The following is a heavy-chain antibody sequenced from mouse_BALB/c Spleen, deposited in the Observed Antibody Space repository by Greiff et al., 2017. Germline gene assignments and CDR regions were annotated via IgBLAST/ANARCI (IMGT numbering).Heavy chain of an antibody. CDR2: INPSNGGT. CDR3: TRLTVEGRMDY. J-gene: IGHJ4*01. Sequence: QVHVKQSGAELVKPGASVKLSCKASGYTFTSYYMYWVKQRPGQGLEWIGEINPSNGGTNFNEKFKSKATLTVDKSSSTAYMQLSSLTSEDSAVYYCTRLTVEGRMDYWGQGTSVTVSS. D-gene: IGHD1-1*01. V-gene: IGHV1S81*02. CDR1: GYTFTSYY.